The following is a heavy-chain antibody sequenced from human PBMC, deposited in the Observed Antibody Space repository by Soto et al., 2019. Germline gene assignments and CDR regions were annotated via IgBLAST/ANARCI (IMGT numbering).Heavy chain of an antibody. V-gene: IGHV5-51*01. CDR3: ARHFEELLQNYYYYYMDV. Sequence: PGESLKISCKGSGYSFTSYWIGWVRQMPGKGLEWMGIIYPGDSDTRYSPSFQGQVTISADKSISTAYLQWSSLKASDTAMYYCARHFEELLQNYYYYYMDVWGKGTTVTVSS. J-gene: IGHJ6*03. CDR2: IYPGDSDT. D-gene: IGHD5-12*01. CDR1: GYSFTSYW.